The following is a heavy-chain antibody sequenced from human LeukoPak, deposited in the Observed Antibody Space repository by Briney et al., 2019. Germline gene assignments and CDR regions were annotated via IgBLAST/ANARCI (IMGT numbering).Heavy chain of an antibody. CDR2: ISNDGTT. D-gene: IGHD2/OR15-2a*01. V-gene: IGHV3-23*01. CDR1: GFSFNDCT. CDR3: AKRVINNPFDN. Sequence: GGSLRLSCAASGFSFNDCTMNWVRQAPGKGLEWVAVISNDGTTYYIDSVKGRFTISRDNSENTLYLQMNGLRAEDTAVYFCAKRVINNPFDNWGQGTLVTVSS. J-gene: IGHJ4*02.